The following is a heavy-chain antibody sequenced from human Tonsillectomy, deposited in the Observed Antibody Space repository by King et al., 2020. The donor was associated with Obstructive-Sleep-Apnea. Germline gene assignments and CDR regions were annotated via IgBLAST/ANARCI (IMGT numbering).Heavy chain of an antibody. CDR2: SSYDGSKT. CDR1: GFTFSAYA. Sequence: VQLVESGGGVVQPGRSLRLSCAASGFTFSAYAMHWVRQAPGKGLEWMAISSYDGSKTDYADSVKGRFTVSRDNSKNTLYLQMNSLRPEDTAVYFCARVALFIRDYCAMDVWGQGTTVTVSS. D-gene: IGHD3-10*01. CDR3: ARVALFIRDYCAMDV. J-gene: IGHJ6*02. V-gene: IGHV3-30-3*01.